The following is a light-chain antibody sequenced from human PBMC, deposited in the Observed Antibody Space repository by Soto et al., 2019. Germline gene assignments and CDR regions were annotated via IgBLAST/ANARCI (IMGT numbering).Light chain of an antibody. CDR3: QQFIDGWT. J-gene: IGKJ1*01. CDR1: QSMYTR. Sequence: IPMTQSPSTLSASIGDRVTITCRDSQSMYTRLAWCQQMQGRAPNLLIYGASSVESGVPSRFRGSGSDTEFTLTISGLQPDDFATYYCQQFIDGWTFGQGAKVDIK. CDR2: GAS. V-gene: IGKV1-5*01.